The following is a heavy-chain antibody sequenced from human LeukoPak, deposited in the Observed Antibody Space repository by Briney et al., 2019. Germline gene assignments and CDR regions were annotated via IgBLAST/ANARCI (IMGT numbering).Heavy chain of an antibody. Sequence: GGSLRLSCAASGFTFSSYGMHWVRQAPGKGLEWVAVISYDGSNKYYADSVKGRFTISRDNSKNTLYLQMNGLRAEDTAVYYCAKTRPLDSSSWSHGDYWGQGTLVTVSS. CDR3: AKTRPLDSSSWSHGDY. CDR1: GFTFSSYG. V-gene: IGHV3-30*18. D-gene: IGHD6-13*01. J-gene: IGHJ4*02. CDR2: ISYDGSNK.